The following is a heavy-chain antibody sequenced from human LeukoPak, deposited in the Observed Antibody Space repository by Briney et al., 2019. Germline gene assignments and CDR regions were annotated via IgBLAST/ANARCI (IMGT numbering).Heavy chain of an antibody. CDR2: IIPVFGTT. Sequence: SVKVSCKASGGTFSTDALAWVRQVPGQGPEWMGRIIPVFGTTNYAETFQGRVTITADISTSTAYMQPSSLRSEDTAVYYCAREAGIAITGTIWYFDLWGRGTLVTVSS. J-gene: IGHJ2*01. V-gene: IGHV1-69*06. D-gene: IGHD1/OR15-1a*01. CDR1: GGTFSTDA. CDR3: AREAGIAITGTIWYFDL.